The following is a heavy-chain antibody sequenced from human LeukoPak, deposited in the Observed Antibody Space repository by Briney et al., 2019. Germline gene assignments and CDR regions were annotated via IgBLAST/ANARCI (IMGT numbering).Heavy chain of an antibody. J-gene: IGHJ6*03. D-gene: IGHD2-2*01. V-gene: IGHV3-30*04. CDR1: GFTFSSYA. CDR2: ISYDGSNK. Sequence: GGSLRLSCAASGFTFSSYAMHWVRQAPGKGLEWVAVISYDGSNKYYADSVEGRFTISRDNSKNTLYLQMNSLRAEDTAVYYCARGDIVVDYHMDVWGKGTTVTVSS. CDR3: ARGDIVVDYHMDV.